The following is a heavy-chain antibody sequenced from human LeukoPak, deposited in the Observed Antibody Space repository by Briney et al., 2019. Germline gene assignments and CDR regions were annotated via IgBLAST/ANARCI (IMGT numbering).Heavy chain of an antibody. D-gene: IGHD2-2*01. J-gene: IGHJ4*02. Sequence: GGSLRLSCAASGFTFDDFGMHWVRHGPGKGLEWVSGISWNSGTIDYADSVKGRFTISRDNAKNSLYLQMKSLRAEDTALYYCVKDLGSSIRNPTFDYWGQGTLVTVSS. CDR1: GFTFDDFG. CDR3: VKDLGSSIRNPTFDY. CDR2: ISWNSGTI. V-gene: IGHV3-9*01.